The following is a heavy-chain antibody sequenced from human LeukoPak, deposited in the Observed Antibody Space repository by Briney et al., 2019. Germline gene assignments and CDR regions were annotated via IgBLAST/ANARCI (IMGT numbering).Heavy chain of an antibody. J-gene: IGHJ3*02. CDR2: IKQDGSEK. V-gene: IGHV3-7*03. CDR3: TTATGDGDYDAGPVSAFDI. Sequence: GGSLRLSCAASGFTFSSYWMSWVRQAPGKGLEWVANIKQDGSEKYYVDSVKGRFTISRDNAKNSLYLQMNSLKTEDTALYYCTTATGDGDYDAGPVSAFDIWGQGTMVTVSS. D-gene: IGHD4-17*01. CDR1: GFTFSSYW.